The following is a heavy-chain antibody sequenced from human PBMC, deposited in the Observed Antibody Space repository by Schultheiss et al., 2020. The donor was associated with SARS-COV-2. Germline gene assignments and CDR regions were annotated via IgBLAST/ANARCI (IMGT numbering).Heavy chain of an antibody. CDR2: IYSGGST. CDR3: AKDKRPRITMIVVVMDY. V-gene: IGHV3-66*01. J-gene: IGHJ4*02. Sequence: GGSLRLSCAASGFTVSSNYMSWVRQAPGKGLEWVSVIYSGGSTYYADSVKGRFTISRDNSKNTLYLQMNSLRAEDTAVYYCAKDKRPRITMIVVVMDYWGQGTLVTVSS. CDR1: GFTVSSNY. D-gene: IGHD3-22*01.